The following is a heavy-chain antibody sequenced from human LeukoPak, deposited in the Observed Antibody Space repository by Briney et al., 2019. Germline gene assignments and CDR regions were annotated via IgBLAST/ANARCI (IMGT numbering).Heavy chain of an antibody. CDR2: ISPSGGST. V-gene: IGHV1-46*01. D-gene: IGHD3-22*01. J-gene: IGHJ3*02. CDR1: GYTFTSYY. Sequence: ASVKVSCTASGYTFTSYYMHWVRQAPGQGLEWMGIISPSGGSTSYAQKFQGRVTMTRDMSTSTVYMELSSLRSEDTAVYYCARDSMIVVVPDAFDIWGQGTMVTVSS. CDR3: ARDSMIVVVPDAFDI.